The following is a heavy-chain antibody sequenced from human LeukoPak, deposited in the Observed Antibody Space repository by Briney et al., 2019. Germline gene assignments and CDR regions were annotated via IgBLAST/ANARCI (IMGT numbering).Heavy chain of an antibody. CDR1: GFTFSSYG. CDR3: ARDDEAGSHNFDY. Sequence: GGSLRLSCAASGFTFSSYGMHWVRQAPGKGLEWVAVIWYDGSNKYYADSVKGRFTISRDNSKNTLYLQMNSLRAEDTAVYYCARDDEAGSHNFDYWGQGTLVTVSS. CDR2: IWYDGSNK. J-gene: IGHJ4*02. V-gene: IGHV3-33*01.